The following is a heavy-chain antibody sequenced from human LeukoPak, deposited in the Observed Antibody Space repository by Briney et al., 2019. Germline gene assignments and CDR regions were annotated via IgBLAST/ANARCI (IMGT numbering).Heavy chain of an antibody. CDR1: GFTFSSYA. Sequence: PGGSLRLSCAASGFTFSSYAMSWVRQAPGKGLEWVSAISGSGGSTYYADSVKGRFTISRDNSKNTLYLQMNSLRAEDTAVYYCAKSFRGGYYYYYGMDVWGQRTTVTVSS. CDR3: AKSFRGGYYYYYGMDV. V-gene: IGHV3-23*01. D-gene: IGHD3-10*01. CDR2: ISGSGGST. J-gene: IGHJ6*02.